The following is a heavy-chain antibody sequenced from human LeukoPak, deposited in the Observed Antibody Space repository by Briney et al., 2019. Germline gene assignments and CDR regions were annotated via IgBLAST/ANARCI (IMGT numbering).Heavy chain of an antibody. CDR2: ISGSGGST. CDR1: GFTFSSYA. Sequence: GGSLRLSCAASGFTFSSYAMSWVRQAPGKGLEWVSAISGSGGSTYYADSVKGRFTISRDNSKNTLYLQMNSLRAEDTAVYYCAKDSGSYGYNYYYYGMGVWGQGTTVTVSS. CDR3: AKDSGSYGYNYYYYGMGV. D-gene: IGHD1-26*01. V-gene: IGHV3-23*01. J-gene: IGHJ6*02.